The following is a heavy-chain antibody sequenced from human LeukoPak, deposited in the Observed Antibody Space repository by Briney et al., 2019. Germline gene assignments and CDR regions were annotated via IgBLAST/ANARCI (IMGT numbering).Heavy chain of an antibody. CDR3: ARLLVDTALYHFDY. CDR2: ISSSSSYI. V-gene: IGHV3-21*01. D-gene: IGHD5-18*01. CDR1: RLTFSSYS. J-gene: IGHJ4*02. Sequence: GGSLRLSCAASRLTFSSYSMNGVRQAPGKGLEWVSSISSSSSYIYYADSVKGRFTISRDNAKNSLYLQMNSLRAEDTAVYYCARLLVDTALYHFDYWGQGTLVTVSS.